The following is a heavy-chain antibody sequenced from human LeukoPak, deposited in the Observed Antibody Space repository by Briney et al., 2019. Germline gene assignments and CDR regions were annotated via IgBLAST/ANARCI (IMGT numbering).Heavy chain of an antibody. J-gene: IGHJ4*02. CDR3: ARGGYSYGYDDDFDY. V-gene: IGHV4-59*01. CDR1: GGSISTYY. Sequence: SETLSLTCTVSGGSISTYYWSWIRQPPGKGLEWIGYIYNSGSTNYNPSLKSRVTISVDASKNKFSLKLSSVTAADTAVYYCARGGYSYGYDDDFDYWGQGTLVTVSS. CDR2: IYNSGST. D-gene: IGHD5-18*01.